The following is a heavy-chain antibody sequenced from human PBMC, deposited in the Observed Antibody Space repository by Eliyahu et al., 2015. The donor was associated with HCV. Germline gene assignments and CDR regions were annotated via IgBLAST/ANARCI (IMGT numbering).Heavy chain of an antibody. D-gene: IGHD3-22*01. Sequence: EVQLLESGGGLVQPGGSLXLXXAXSGFTFSXYXMSWVRQAPGKGLEWVSAISXSGENTYYADSVKGRFTISRDNSKNTLYLQMNSLRAEDAAVYYCAKDGADWDYDSSGYRFDDWGQGTLVTVSS. CDR3: AKDGADWDYDSSGYRFDD. CDR2: ISXSGENT. J-gene: IGHJ4*02. V-gene: IGHV3-23*01. CDR1: GFTFSXYX.